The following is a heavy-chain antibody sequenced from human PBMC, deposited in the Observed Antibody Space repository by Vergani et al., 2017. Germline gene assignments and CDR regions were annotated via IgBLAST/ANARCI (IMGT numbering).Heavy chain of an antibody. Sequence: QVQLVQSGAEVGKPGASVKISCKASGYTFTAYYIHWVRQAPEQGLEWVGVISPDGFSTFYAQKFQGRVTISVDTSKNQFSLKLSSVTAADAAVYYCARSITMVRGVPNFDLWGRGTLVTVSS. D-gene: IGHD3-10*01. V-gene: IGHV1-46*01. CDR2: ISPDGFST. J-gene: IGHJ2*01. CDR1: GYTFTAYY. CDR3: ARSITMVRGVPNFDL.